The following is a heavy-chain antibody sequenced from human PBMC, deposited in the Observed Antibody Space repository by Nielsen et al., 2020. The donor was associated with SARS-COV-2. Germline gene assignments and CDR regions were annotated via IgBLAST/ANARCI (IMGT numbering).Heavy chain of an antibody. CDR1: GFSFNEYA. Sequence: SLKISCAASGFSFNEYAMYWVRQAPGKGLEWVSGISRDSGSIDYVDSVKGRFTISRDNAKNSLYLQMNSLRAEDTAVYYCARDKFGAFDYWGQGTLVTVSS. D-gene: IGHD3-10*01. CDR2: ISRDSGSI. V-gene: IGHV3-9*01. CDR3: ARDKFGAFDY. J-gene: IGHJ4*02.